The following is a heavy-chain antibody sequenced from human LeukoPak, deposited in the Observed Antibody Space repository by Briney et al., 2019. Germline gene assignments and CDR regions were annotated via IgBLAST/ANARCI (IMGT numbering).Heavy chain of an antibody. CDR2: IYYSGST. CDR3: ARTPSYYDFWSGYLDY. Sequence: PSETLSLTCTVSGGSISSYYWSWIRQPPGKGLEWIGYIYYSGSTNYNPSLKSRVTISVDTSKNQFSLKLSSVTAADTAVYYCARTPSYYDFWSGYLDYWGQGTLVTVSS. CDR1: GGSISSYY. J-gene: IGHJ4*02. D-gene: IGHD3-3*01. V-gene: IGHV4-59*01.